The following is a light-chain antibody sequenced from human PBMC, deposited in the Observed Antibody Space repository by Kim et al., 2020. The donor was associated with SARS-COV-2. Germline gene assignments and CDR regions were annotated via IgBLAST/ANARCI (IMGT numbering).Light chain of an antibody. Sequence: SVALGQTARSTCGGNSIGRKNVLWYQQKPGQAPVLVIYRDSNRPSGIPERFSGSNSGNTATLTISRAQAGDEADYYCQVWDSSLCVFGTGTKVTVL. J-gene: IGLJ1*01. CDR3: QVWDSSLCV. CDR1: SIGRKN. V-gene: IGLV3-9*01. CDR2: RDS.